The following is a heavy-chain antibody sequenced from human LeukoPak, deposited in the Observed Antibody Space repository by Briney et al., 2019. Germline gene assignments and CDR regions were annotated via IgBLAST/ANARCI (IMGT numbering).Heavy chain of an antibody. CDR1: GGTFSSYA. CDR3: ARGSYYFDY. Sequence: ASVTVSCKASGGTFSSYAIDWVRQAPGQGLEWMGWISAYNGNTNYAQKLQGRVTMTTDTSTSTAYMELRSLRSDDTAVYYCARGSYYFDYWGQGTLVTVSS. J-gene: IGHJ4*02. V-gene: IGHV1-18*01. CDR2: ISAYNGNT.